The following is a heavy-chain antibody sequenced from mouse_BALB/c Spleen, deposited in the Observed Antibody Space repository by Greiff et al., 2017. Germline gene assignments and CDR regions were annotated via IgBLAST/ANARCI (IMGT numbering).Heavy chain of an antibody. V-gene: IGHV5-17*02. CDR2: ISSGSSTI. CDR3: ARGGTTAPYYYAMDY. CDR1: GFTFSSFG. D-gene: IGHD1-2*01. Sequence: EVQRVESGGGLVQPGGSRKLSCAASGFTFSSFGMHWVRQAPEKGLEWVAYISSGSSTIYYADTVKGRFTISRDNPKNTLFLQMTSLRSEDTAMYYCARGGTTAPYYYAMDYWGQGTSVTVSS. J-gene: IGHJ4*01.